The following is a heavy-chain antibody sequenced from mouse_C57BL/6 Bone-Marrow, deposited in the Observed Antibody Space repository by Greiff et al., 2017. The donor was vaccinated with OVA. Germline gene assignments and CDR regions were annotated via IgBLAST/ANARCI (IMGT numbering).Heavy chain of an antibody. J-gene: IGHJ2*01. CDR2: IDPSDSYT. D-gene: IGHD2-3*01. Sequence: QVQLQQPGAELVRPGTSVKLSCKASGYTFTSYWMHWVKQRPGQGLEWIGVIDPSDSYTNYNQKFKGKATLTVDTSSSTAYMQLSSLTSEDSAVYYCAMGPQYEGMDYWGQGTTLTVSS. CDR1: GYTFTSYW. V-gene: IGHV1-59*01. CDR3: AMGPQYEGMDY.